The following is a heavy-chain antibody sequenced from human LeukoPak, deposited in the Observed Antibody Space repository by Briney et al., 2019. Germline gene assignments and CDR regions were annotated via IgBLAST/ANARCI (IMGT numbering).Heavy chain of an antibody. V-gene: IGHV3-48*03. CDR3: AREWYYGSGSYTLDY. J-gene: IGHJ4*01. D-gene: IGHD3-10*01. Sequence: PGGSLRLSCAASGFTFSTYEMDWVRQAPGKGLEWVPYISSSDNTVYYADSVKGRFTISRDNAKNSLYLQMDSLRAEDTAVYFCAREWYYGSGSYTLDYWSQGTLVIVSS. CDR2: ISSSDNTV. CDR1: GFTFSTYE.